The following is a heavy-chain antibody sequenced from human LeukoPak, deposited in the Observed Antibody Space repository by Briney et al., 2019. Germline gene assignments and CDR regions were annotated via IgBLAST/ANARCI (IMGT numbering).Heavy chain of an antibody. Sequence: PGGSLRLSCAASGFTLSDYYMSWIRQAPGKGLEWVSYISSSGSTIYYADSVKGRFTIFRDNAKNSLYLQMNSLRAEDTAVYYCAGDTDDGFDYWGQGTLVTVSS. D-gene: IGHD3-16*01. CDR3: AGDTDDGFDY. V-gene: IGHV3-11*01. CDR1: GFTLSDYY. CDR2: ISSSGSTI. J-gene: IGHJ4*02.